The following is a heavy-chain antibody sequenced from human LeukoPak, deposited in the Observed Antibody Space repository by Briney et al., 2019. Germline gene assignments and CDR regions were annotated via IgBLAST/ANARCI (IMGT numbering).Heavy chain of an antibody. Sequence: PGGSLRLSCVASEFTFNDYWMGWVRQAPGKGLEWLAKINQEGGAKFLVDSMKDRLTVSRDNGKNSLYLQMNSLTAEDTAVYYCARYRDWHFDFWAQGTLVIVSS. CDR1: EFTFNDYW. D-gene: IGHD2-21*02. CDR3: ARYRDWHFDF. CDR2: INQEGGAK. V-gene: IGHV3-7*01. J-gene: IGHJ5*01.